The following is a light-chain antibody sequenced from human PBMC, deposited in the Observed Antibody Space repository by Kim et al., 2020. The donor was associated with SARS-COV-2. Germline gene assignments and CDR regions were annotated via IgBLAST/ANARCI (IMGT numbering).Light chain of an antibody. CDR2: KAS. J-gene: IGKJ2*01. CDR1: QIISNW. V-gene: IGKV1-5*03. Sequence: SSSVGDTVTITCRASQIISNWLAWYQQKPGKAPDLLISKASNLQSGVPSRFSGSGSGITFTLTIRSLQPDDLATYYSQQYDTFPVIFGPWTKLEI. CDR3: QQYDTFPVI.